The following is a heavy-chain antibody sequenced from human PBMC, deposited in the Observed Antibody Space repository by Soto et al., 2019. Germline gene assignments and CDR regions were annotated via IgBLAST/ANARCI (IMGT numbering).Heavy chain of an antibody. CDR3: ARDGPHCSSTSCSDY. D-gene: IGHD2-2*01. J-gene: IGHJ4*02. Sequence: QVQLVQSGAEVKKPGSSVKVSCKASGGTFSSYTISWVRQAPGQGLEWMGRIIPILGIANYAQKFQGRVTITADKSTSTAYMELRSLRSEDTAVYYCARDGPHCSSTSCSDYWGQGTLVTVSS. CDR1: GGTFSSYT. V-gene: IGHV1-69*08. CDR2: IIPILGIA.